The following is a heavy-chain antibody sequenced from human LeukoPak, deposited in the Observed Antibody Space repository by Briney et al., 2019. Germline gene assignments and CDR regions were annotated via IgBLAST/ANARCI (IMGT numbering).Heavy chain of an antibody. D-gene: IGHD3-10*01. CDR2: IYYSGNT. CDR1: GGSISSDY. Sequence: SETLSLTCTVSGGSISSDYWTWLRQPPGKGLEWIGNIYYSGNTYYNPSLKSRVTISIGTSKNQFSLKLNSVTAADTAVYYCARRSSASGRMDVWGQGTTVTVSS. CDR3: ARRSSASGRMDV. V-gene: IGHV4-59*08. J-gene: IGHJ6*02.